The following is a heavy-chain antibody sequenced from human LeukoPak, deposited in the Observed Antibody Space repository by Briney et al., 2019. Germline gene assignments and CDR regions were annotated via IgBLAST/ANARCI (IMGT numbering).Heavy chain of an antibody. J-gene: IGHJ5*02. V-gene: IGHV3-23*01. CDR3: AKAMRGPLT. CDR2: ITGIGLHT. Sequence: GGSLRLSCEASGLIFSTYGMSWVRQAPGKGFEWVSSITGIGLHTYYADSVKGRFTISRGNSKNTVYLQMNSLQAEDTAVYYCAKAMRGPLTWGQGTLVTVSS. D-gene: IGHD3-10*01. CDR1: GLIFSTYG.